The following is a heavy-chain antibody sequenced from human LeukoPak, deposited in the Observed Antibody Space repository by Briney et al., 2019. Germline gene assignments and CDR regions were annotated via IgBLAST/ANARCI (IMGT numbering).Heavy chain of an antibody. J-gene: IGHJ4*02. CDR3: ARRSTRYCGGDCYFDY. V-gene: IGHV3-11*01. CDR1: GFTFSDYY. CDR2: ISSSGSTI. D-gene: IGHD2-21*02. Sequence: GSLRLSCAASGFTFSDYYMSWIRQAPEKGLEWISYISSSGSTIYYADSVKGRFTISRDNAKNSLYLQMNSLRAEDTAVYYCARRSTRYCGGDCYFDYWGQGTLVTVSS.